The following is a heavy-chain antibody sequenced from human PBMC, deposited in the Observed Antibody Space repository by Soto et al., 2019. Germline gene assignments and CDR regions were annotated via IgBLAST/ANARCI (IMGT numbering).Heavy chain of an antibody. D-gene: IGHD3-10*01. CDR3: ARDPPYYGSGSYYNAFDY. Sequence: ASVKVSCKASGYSFTNYDRQWVRQAAGLGLEWMGWMNPGNNQHVYTQKFQGRVTITADKSTSTAYMELSSLRSEDTAVYYCARDPPYYGSGSYYNAFDYWGQGTLVTSPQ. J-gene: IGHJ4*02. V-gene: IGHV1-8*01. CDR2: MNPGNNQH. CDR1: GYSFTNYD.